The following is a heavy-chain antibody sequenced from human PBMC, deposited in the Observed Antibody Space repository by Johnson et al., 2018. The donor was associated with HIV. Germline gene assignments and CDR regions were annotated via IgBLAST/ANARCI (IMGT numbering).Heavy chain of an antibody. J-gene: IGHJ3*02. CDR1: GFTFSSYG. CDR3: AKDLGDFWSGYYFDI. CDR2: IWYDGSNK. D-gene: IGHD3-3*01. V-gene: IGHV3-33*06. Sequence: QMQLVESGGGVVQPGRSLRLSCAASGFTFSSYGMHWVRQAPGKGLEWVAVIWYDGSNKYYADSVKGRFTISRDNSKNTLYLQINSLRAEDTAVYYCAKDLGDFWSGYYFDIWGQGTMVTVSS.